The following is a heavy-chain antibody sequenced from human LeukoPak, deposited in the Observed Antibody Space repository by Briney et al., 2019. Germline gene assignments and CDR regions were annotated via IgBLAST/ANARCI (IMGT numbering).Heavy chain of an antibody. J-gene: IGHJ6*02. CDR2: INPNSGGT. Sequence: ASVKVSCKASGYTFTGYYMHWVRQAPGQGLEWMGWINPNSGGTNYAQKFQGRVTMARDTSISTAYMELSRLGSDDTAVYYCARESLPIRSSGWYGGTYYYYYGMDVWGQGTTVTVSS. V-gene: IGHV1-2*02. CDR1: GYTFTGYY. D-gene: IGHD6-19*01. CDR3: ARESLPIRSSGWYGGTYYYYYGMDV.